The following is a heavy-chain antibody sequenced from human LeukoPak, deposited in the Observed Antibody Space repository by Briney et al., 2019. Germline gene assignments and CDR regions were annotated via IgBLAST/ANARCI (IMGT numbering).Heavy chain of an antibody. CDR3: ARDRSGDY. J-gene: IGHJ4*02. Sequence: PGGSLRLSCAASGFTFSFYDMNWVRQAPGKGLEWVSSITSSSSALYYADSVKGRFTISRDDAKNSLYLQMNSLRVEDTAVYFCARDRSGDYWGQGTLVTVSS. CDR1: GFTFSFYD. CDR2: ITSSSSAL. V-gene: IGHV3-21*01. D-gene: IGHD1-14*01.